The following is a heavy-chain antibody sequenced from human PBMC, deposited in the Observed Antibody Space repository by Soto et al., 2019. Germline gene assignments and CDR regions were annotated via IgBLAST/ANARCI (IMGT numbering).Heavy chain of an antibody. Sequence: ESGGGVVQPGRSLRLSCAASGFTFSSYAMHWVRQAPGKGLEWVAVISYDGSNKYYADSVKGRFTISRDNSKNTLYLQMNSLRAEDTAVYYCARTIYCSGGSCYSYFDYWGQGTLVTVSS. CDR2: ISYDGSNK. V-gene: IGHV3-30-3*01. D-gene: IGHD2-15*01. J-gene: IGHJ4*02. CDR1: GFTFSSYA. CDR3: ARTIYCSGGSCYSYFDY.